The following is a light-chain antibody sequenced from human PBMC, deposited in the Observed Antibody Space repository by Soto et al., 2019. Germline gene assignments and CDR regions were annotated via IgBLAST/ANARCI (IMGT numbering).Light chain of an antibody. Sequence: EIVLTQSPGTLSLSPGERATLSCRASQSVSSSYLAWYQQKPGQAPRLLIYGASSRATGIPDRFSGSGSGTDFTITISRLEPEDFAVYYCQKYGRSRTFGQGTKVEIK. CDR2: GAS. V-gene: IGKV3-20*01. CDR3: QKYGRSRT. J-gene: IGKJ1*01. CDR1: QSVSSSY.